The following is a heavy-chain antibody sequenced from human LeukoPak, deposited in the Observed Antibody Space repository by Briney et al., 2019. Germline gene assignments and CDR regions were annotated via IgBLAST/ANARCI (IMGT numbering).Heavy chain of an antibody. D-gene: IGHD1-26*01. V-gene: IGHV1-69*10. Sequence: ASVKVSCKASGGTFSSYAISWVRKAPGQGLEWMRQIIPIFGIANYAQKFYGSVTFTADKSTSTAYMELSSLRSENTVVYYCARGSGSYRMDDAFDIWGQGTMVTVSS. CDR3: ARGSGSYRMDDAFDI. J-gene: IGHJ3*02. CDR2: IIPIFGIA. CDR1: GGTFSSYA.